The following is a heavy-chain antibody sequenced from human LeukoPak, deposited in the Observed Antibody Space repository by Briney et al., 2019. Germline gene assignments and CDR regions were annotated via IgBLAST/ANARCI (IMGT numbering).Heavy chain of an antibody. CDR1: GGSISSSSYY. CDR3: ASYSSGCL. J-gene: IGHJ4*02. CDR2: IYYSGST. Sequence: PSESLSLTCTVSGGSISSSSYYWGWIRQPPGKGLEWIGSIYYSGSTYYNPSLKSRVTISVDTSKNQFSLKLSSVTAADTAVYYCASYSSGCLWGQGTLVTVSS. D-gene: IGHD6-19*01. V-gene: IGHV4-39*01.